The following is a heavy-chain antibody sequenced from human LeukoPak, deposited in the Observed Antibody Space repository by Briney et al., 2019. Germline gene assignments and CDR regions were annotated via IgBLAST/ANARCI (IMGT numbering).Heavy chain of an antibody. J-gene: IGHJ4*02. D-gene: IGHD6-13*01. CDR2: IHYSGST. V-gene: IGHV4-59*01. CDR1: GGSINSYY. Sequence: SETLSLTCTVSGGSINSYYWSWIRQPPGRGLEWIGSIHYSGSTSYNPSLRSRVTISVDKSKNQFFLKLSSVTATDTAVYYCARRTAAAGFFDYWGQGTLVTVSS. CDR3: ARRTAAAGFFDY.